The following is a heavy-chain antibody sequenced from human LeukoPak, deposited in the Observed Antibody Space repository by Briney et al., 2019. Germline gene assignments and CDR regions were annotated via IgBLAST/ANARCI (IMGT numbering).Heavy chain of an antibody. J-gene: IGHJ4*02. CDR3: VGHGSSYF. Sequence: GGSLRLSCEGYVCSVSVNAMTWVRQAPGKGVEWVSDSRRSWEDKYYADSVKGRFTISKDNSKNTVYLQMNSPRAEGTAAYYSVGHGSSYFGGQGTLVTVSS. D-gene: IGHD6-6*01. CDR2: SRRSWEDK. V-gene: IGHV3-23*01. CDR1: VCSVSVNA.